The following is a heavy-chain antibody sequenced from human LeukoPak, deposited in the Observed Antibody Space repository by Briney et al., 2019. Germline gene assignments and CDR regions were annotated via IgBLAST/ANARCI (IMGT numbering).Heavy chain of an antibody. CDR2: IKQDGSEK. D-gene: IGHD6-19*01. CDR3: ARGISGWYHYYYYYMDV. Sequence: PGGSLRLSCAASGFTFSSYWRSWVRQAPGKGLEWVANIKQDGSEKYYVDSVKGRFTISRDNAKNSLYLQMNSLRAEDTAVYYCARGISGWYHYYYYYMDVWGKGTTVTVSS. J-gene: IGHJ6*03. CDR1: GFTFSSYW. V-gene: IGHV3-7*01.